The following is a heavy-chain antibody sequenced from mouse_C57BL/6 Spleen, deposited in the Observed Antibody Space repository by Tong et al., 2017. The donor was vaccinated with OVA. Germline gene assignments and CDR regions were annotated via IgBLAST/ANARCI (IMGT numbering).Heavy chain of an antibody. D-gene: IGHD2-3*01. CDR1: GYTFTDYE. CDR3: TRNGDGYFAS. CDR2: IDPETGGT. J-gene: IGHJ3*01. V-gene: IGHV1-15*01. Sequence: VQLQESGAELVRPGTSVKVSCKASGYTFTDYEMHWVKQTPVHGLEWIGAIDPETGGTAYNQKFKGKAILTADKSSSTAYMELRSLTSEDSAVYYCTRNGDGYFASWGHGTLVIVSA.